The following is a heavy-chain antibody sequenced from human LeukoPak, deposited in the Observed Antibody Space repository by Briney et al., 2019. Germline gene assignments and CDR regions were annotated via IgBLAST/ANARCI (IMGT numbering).Heavy chain of an antibody. J-gene: IGHJ4*02. Sequence: GGSLRLSCAASGFTFSSYAMSWVRQAPGKGLEWVSAISASGGSTHYADSVKGRFTISRDNSKNTLYLQMNSLRAEDTAVYYCARRIAAPSFDYWGQGTLVTVSS. CDR2: ISASGGST. D-gene: IGHD6-13*01. CDR3: ARRIAAPSFDY. V-gene: IGHV3-23*01. CDR1: GFTFSSYA.